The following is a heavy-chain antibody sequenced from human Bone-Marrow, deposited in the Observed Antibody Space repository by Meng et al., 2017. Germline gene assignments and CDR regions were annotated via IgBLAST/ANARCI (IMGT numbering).Heavy chain of an antibody. CDR3: ARDSGSGWYLFGSRDAFDI. Sequence: GESLKISCAASGFTFSSYEMNWVRQAPGKGLEWVSYISSSGSTIYYADSVKGRFTISRDNAKNSQYLQMNSLRAEDTAVYYCARDSGSGWYLFGSRDAFDIWGQGTMVTVSS. V-gene: IGHV3-48*03. CDR2: ISSSGSTI. J-gene: IGHJ3*02. D-gene: IGHD6-19*01. CDR1: GFTFSSYE.